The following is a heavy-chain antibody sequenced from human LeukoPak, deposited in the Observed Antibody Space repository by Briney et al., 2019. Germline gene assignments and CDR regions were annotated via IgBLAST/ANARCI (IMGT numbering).Heavy chain of an antibody. J-gene: IGHJ6*03. D-gene: IGHD6-19*01. CDR3: AVATSSGWYRPYYYYYMDV. V-gene: IGHV3-7*01. CDR2: IKQDGSEK. CDR1: GFTFSSYW. Sequence: GGSLRLSCAASGFTFSSYWMSWVRQAPGKGLEWVANIKQDGSEKYYVDSVKGRFTISRDNAKNSLYLQMNSLRAEDTAVYYCAVATSSGWYRPYYYYYMDVWGKGTTVTVSS.